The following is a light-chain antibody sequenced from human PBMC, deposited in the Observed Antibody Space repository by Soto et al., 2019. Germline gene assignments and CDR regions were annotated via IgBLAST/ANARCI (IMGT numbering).Light chain of an antibody. CDR3: QQSYRTPPT. CDR1: QRISTS. V-gene: IGKV1-39*01. CDR2: GAY. Sequence: DIQMTQSPSSLSASVGDRVTITCRANQRISTSLNWFQQKPGKAPKLLIYGAYDLHTGVPSRFSGSGSGTDFTLTISSLQPEDFATYYCQQSYRTPPTFGPGTKVEVK. J-gene: IGKJ1*01.